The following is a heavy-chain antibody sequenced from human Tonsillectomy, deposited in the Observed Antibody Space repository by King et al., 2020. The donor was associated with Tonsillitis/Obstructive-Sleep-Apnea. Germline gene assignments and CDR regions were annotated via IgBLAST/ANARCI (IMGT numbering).Heavy chain of an antibody. CDR1: GGSFSGYY. Sequence: VQLQQWGAGLLKPSETLSLTCAVYGGSFSGYYWSWFRQPPGKGLEWIGEINQSGSTNYNPSLNRRVTISVDTSKYQFSLKLSSVTAADPAVYYFARFIVVPAAIQMTRSYYFMDVWGKGTTVTVSS. V-gene: IGHV4-34*01. CDR3: ARFIVVPAAIQMTRSYYFMDV. CDR2: INQSGST. J-gene: IGHJ6*03. D-gene: IGHD2-2*02.